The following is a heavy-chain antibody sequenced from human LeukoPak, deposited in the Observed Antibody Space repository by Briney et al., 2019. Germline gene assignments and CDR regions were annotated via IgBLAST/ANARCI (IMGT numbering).Heavy chain of an antibody. J-gene: IGHJ4*02. D-gene: IGHD6-19*01. Sequence: GGSLRLSCAVSGFTVSSNYMSWVRQAPGKGLEWVSVIYSGGSTYYVDSVKGRFTTSRDNSKNTLYLQMNSLRVEDTAVYYCASRGSSGWYQGGFDYWGQGTLVTVSS. CDR3: ASRGSSGWYQGGFDY. CDR1: GFTVSSNY. CDR2: IYSGGST. V-gene: IGHV3-66*01.